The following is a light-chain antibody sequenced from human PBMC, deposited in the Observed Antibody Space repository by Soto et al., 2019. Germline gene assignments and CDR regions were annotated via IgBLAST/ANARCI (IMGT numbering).Light chain of an antibody. CDR1: ISDVGLYDY. Sequence: QSVLTQPSSLSGSPGPSITISCTGTISDVGLYDYVSWYQQHPGKAPQLMIYAVSNRPSGVSNRFSASKSGNTASLFISGLQAEDEADYYCSSYTSDSSYVFGSGTKVTVL. CDR3: SSYTSDSSYV. V-gene: IGLV2-14*01. CDR2: AVS. J-gene: IGLJ1*01.